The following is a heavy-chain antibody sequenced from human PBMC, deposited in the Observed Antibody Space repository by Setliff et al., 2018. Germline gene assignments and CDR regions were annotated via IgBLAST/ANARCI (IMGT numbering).Heavy chain of an antibody. CDR1: GFDFKTHW. J-gene: IGHJ6*02. CDR2: ISGSGGNT. V-gene: IGHV3-23*01. D-gene: IGHD3-10*01. Sequence: PGGSLRLSCAASGFDFKTHWMDWARQAPGKGLEWVSAISGSGGNTYYADSVKGRFTISRDNSKNTLYLQMNSLRAEDTAAYYCAKDRSGSKAYYYYGMDVWGQGTTVTVSS. CDR3: AKDRSGSKAYYYYGMDV.